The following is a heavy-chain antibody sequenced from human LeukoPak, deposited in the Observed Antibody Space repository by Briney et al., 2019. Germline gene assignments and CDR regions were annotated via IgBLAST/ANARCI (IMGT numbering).Heavy chain of an antibody. Sequence: GGSLRLSCAASGFTFSSYWMSWVRQAPGKGLEWVANIKQDGSEKYHVDSVKGRFTISRDNAKNSLYLQMNSLRAEDTAVYYCARDLTDETYYFDYWGQGTLVTVSS. CDR1: GFTFSSYW. CDR3: ARDLTDETYYFDY. V-gene: IGHV3-7*01. J-gene: IGHJ4*02. CDR2: IKQDGSEK.